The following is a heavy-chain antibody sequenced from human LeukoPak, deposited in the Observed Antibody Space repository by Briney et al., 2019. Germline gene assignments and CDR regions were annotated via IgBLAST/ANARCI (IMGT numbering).Heavy chain of an antibody. CDR1: GFTFSSYA. CDR3: AKVMPLYQLQWGLYDY. V-gene: IGHV3-23*01. CDR2: ISGSGGST. D-gene: IGHD2-2*01. J-gene: IGHJ4*02. Sequence: GGSLRLSCAASGFTFSSYAMSWVRQAPGKGLEWVSGISGSGGSTYYADSAKGRFTISRDNSKNTLYLQMNSLRAEDTAVYYCAKVMPLYQLQWGLYDYWGQGTLVTVSS.